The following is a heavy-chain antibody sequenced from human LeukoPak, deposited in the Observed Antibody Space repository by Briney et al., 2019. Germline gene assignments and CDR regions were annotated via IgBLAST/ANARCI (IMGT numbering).Heavy chain of an antibody. Sequence: GASVKVSCKASGGTFSSYAISWVRQAPGQGLEWMGGIIPIFGTANYAQKFQGRVTITADGSTSTAYMELSSLRSEDTAVYYCARWGIPNIQLRVVHYYYYGMDVWGQGTTVTVSS. CDR3: ARWGIPNIQLRVVHYYYYGMDV. CDR1: GGTFSSYA. CDR2: IIPIFGTA. J-gene: IGHJ6*02. D-gene: IGHD2-21*01. V-gene: IGHV1-69*13.